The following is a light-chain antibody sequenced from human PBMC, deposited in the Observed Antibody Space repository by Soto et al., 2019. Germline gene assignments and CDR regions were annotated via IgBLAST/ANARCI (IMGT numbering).Light chain of an antibody. Sequence: QSALTQPLSVSGSPGQSVAISCTGTSNDVGAYDHVSWYQHSPDKAPKLLIFDVNKRPSGVPDRFSGSKSGNTASLTISGLQADDEAEYFCSSFAGTYTPYIFGSGTKLTVL. V-gene: IGLV2-11*01. CDR3: SSFAGTYTPYI. J-gene: IGLJ1*01. CDR1: SNDVGAYDH. CDR2: DVN.